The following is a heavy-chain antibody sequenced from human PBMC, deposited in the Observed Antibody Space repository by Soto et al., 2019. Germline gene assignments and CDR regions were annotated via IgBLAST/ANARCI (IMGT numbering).Heavy chain of an antibody. CDR3: ARGQFSRQQQSNSHKEYSSGWGYYGMDV. CDR1: GFTFSSYG. CDR2: IWYDGSNK. J-gene: IGHJ6*02. Sequence: GGSLRLSCAASGFTFSSYGMHWVRQAPGKGLEWVAVIWYDGSNKYYADSVKGRFTISRDNSKNTLYLQMNSLRAEDTAVYYWARGQFSRQQQSNSHKEYSSGWGYYGMDVWGQGTTVTVSS. V-gene: IGHV3-33*01. D-gene: IGHD6-19*01.